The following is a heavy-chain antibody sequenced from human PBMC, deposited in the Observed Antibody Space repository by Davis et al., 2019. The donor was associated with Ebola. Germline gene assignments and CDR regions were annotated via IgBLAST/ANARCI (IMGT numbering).Heavy chain of an antibody. CDR1: GFTFSSYG. D-gene: IGHD5-12*01. CDR2: IWYDEKNK. CDR3: ARHGYSGHDYRAYFYGMDV. J-gene: IGHJ6*02. V-gene: IGHV3-33*01. Sequence: GESLKISCAASGFTFSSYGLHWVRQAPGKGLEWVAVIWYDEKNKYHRDSVKGRFTISSDNYKNTLYLRMNSLRAEDTAVYYCARHGYSGHDYRAYFYGMDVWGQGTTVTVTS.